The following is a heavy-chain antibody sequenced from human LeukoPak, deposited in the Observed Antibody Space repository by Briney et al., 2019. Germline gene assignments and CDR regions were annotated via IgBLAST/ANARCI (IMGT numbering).Heavy chain of an antibody. CDR1: GFTFSSYS. Sequence: GGSLRLSCAASGFTFSSYSMNWVRQAPGKGLEWVSSISSSSSYIYYADSVKGRFTISRDNAKNSLYLQMNSLRAEDTAVYYCALGIAVAGSGDYWGQGTLVTVSS. CDR3: ALGIAVAGSGDY. D-gene: IGHD6-19*01. V-gene: IGHV3-21*01. CDR2: ISSSSSYI. J-gene: IGHJ4*02.